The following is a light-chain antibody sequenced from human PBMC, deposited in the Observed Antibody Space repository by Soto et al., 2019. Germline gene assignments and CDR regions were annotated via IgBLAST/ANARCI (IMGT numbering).Light chain of an antibody. V-gene: IGKV3-20*01. CDR3: QQYGSSPRT. Sequence: DILMTQSPAPLSVSPGERATLSCRASQSVSSNLAWYQQKPGQAPRLLISGASNRATGIPDRFSGSGSVTDFTLTISRLEPEDFAVYYCQQYGSSPRTFGQGTKVDIK. CDR1: QSVSSN. CDR2: GAS. J-gene: IGKJ1*01.